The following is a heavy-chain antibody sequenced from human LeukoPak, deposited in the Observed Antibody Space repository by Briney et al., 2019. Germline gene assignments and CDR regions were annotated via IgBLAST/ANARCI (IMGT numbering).Heavy chain of an antibody. CDR2: IWYDGGNK. Sequence: GGSLRLSCAASGFTFSSYGMHWVRQVPGKGLEWVALIWYDGGNKYYADSVKGRFTISRDNYKNTLYLEMDSLRDEDTAVYYCAKEGQWRGAGYAMDVWGQGTTVTVSS. CDR3: AKEGQWRGAGYAMDV. CDR1: GFTFSSYG. D-gene: IGHD6-19*01. V-gene: IGHV3-33*06. J-gene: IGHJ6*02.